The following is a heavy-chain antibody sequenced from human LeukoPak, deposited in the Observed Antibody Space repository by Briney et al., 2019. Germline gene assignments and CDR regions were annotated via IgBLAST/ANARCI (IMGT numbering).Heavy chain of an antibody. CDR1: GFTFTSYG. D-gene: IGHD3-10*02. J-gene: IGHJ6*04. CDR2: IRYDGSKK. CDR3: AELGITMIGGV. Sequence: PGGSLRLSCAASGFTFTSYGIHWVRQAPGKGLEWVAFIRYDGSKKYYADSVKGRFTISRDNAKNSLYLQMNSLRAEDTAVYYCAELGITMIGGVWGKGTTVTISS. V-gene: IGHV3-30*02.